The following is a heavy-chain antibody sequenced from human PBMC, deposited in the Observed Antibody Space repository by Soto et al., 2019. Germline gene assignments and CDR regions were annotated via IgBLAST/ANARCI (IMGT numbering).Heavy chain of an antibody. D-gene: IGHD3-10*01. CDR3: ASQRHQYYYGSGSPSYYYYYGMDV. Sequence: GASVKVSCKASGGTFSSYAISSLRQAPGQGLEWMGGIIPIFGTANYAQKFQGRVTITADESTSTAYMELSSLRSEDTAVYYCASQRHQYYYGSGSPSYYYYYGMDVWGQGTTVTVSS. CDR2: IIPIFGTA. J-gene: IGHJ6*02. V-gene: IGHV1-69*13. CDR1: GGTFSSYA.